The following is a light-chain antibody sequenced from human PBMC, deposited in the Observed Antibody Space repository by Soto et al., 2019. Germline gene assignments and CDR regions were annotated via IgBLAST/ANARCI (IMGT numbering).Light chain of an antibody. CDR1: QGISTL. Sequence: EIVLTQTPATLSVSPGERATLFCRASQGISTLLAWYQQKPGQAPRLLIYAASTRAAGIPARFSGSGSGTDFTLTISSLQSEDFAIYYCQQYNNWLSITFGQGTRLEI. V-gene: IGKV3-15*01. CDR3: QQYNNWLSIT. J-gene: IGKJ5*01. CDR2: AAS.